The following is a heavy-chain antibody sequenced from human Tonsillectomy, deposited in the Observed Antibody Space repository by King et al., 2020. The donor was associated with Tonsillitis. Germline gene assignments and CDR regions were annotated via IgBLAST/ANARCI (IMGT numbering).Heavy chain of an antibody. Sequence: VQLVESGAEVKEPGASLKVSCKASGYSFTNYYMHWVRQAPGQRLEWMGLINPSGTGTGYAQNFQGRITMTRDMSTGTDYMELSSLRSDDTAVYYCAREGGSSRHFDLWGRGTLVTVSS. V-gene: IGHV1-46*01. CDR2: INPSGTGT. CDR1: GYSFTNYY. J-gene: IGHJ2*01. CDR3: AREGGSSRHFDL.